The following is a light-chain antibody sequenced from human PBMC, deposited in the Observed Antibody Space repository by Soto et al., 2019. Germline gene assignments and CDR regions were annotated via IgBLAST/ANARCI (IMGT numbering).Light chain of an antibody. CDR3: HQRSNWPLT. V-gene: IGKV3-11*01. CDR2: DAS. CDR1: QGIGRY. Sequence: EIVLTQSPGTLSLSPGESATLSCRASQGIGRYLAWFQQKPGQPPRLLIYDASTRATGIPGRFSGSGSGTDFTLTISSLEPEDFAVDYCHQRSNWPLTFGPGTKVEI. J-gene: IGKJ3*01.